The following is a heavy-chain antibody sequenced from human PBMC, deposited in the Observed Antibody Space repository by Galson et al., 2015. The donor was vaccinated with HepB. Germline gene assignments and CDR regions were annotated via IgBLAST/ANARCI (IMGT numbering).Heavy chain of an antibody. D-gene: IGHD3-22*01. Sequence: SLRLSCAASGFTFSSYAMHWVRQAPGKGLEWVAVISYDGSNKYYADSVKGRFTISRDNSKNTLYLQMNSLRAEDTAVYYCAREPSSGYYRHYYYYYGMDVWGQGTTVTVSS. CDR3: AREPSSGYYRHYYYYYGMDV. V-gene: IGHV3-30-3*01. CDR1: GFTFSSYA. J-gene: IGHJ6*02. CDR2: ISYDGSNK.